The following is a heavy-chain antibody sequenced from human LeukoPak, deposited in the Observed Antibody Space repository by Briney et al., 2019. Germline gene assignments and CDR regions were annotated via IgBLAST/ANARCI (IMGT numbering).Heavy chain of an antibody. CDR1: GFTFSSYG. CDR3: ARDMVRGSRYYYYYGMDV. Sequence: PGGSLRLSCAASGFTFSSYGVHWVRQAPGKGLEWVAVIWYDGSNKYYADSVKGRFTISRDNSKNTLYLQMNSLRAEDTAVYYCARDMVRGSRYYYYYGMDVWGQGTTVTVSS. J-gene: IGHJ6*02. D-gene: IGHD3-10*01. CDR2: IWYDGSNK. V-gene: IGHV3-33*01.